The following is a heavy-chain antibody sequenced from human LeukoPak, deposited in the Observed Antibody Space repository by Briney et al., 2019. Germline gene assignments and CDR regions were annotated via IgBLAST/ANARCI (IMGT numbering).Heavy chain of an antibody. V-gene: IGHV3-7*01. CDR1: GFTFSSYW. Sequence: GVSLRLSCAASGFTFSSYWMSWVRQAPGKGLEWVANIKQDGSEKYYVDSVKGRFTISRDNAKNSLYLQMNSLRAEDTAVYYCARDGFIWLVGYYFDYWGQGTLVTVSS. CDR3: ARDGFIWLVGYYFDY. J-gene: IGHJ4*02. CDR2: IKQDGSEK. D-gene: IGHD6-19*01.